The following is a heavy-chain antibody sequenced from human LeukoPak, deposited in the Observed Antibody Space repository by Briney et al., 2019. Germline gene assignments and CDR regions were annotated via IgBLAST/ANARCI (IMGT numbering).Heavy chain of an antibody. CDR2: IYSGGST. V-gene: IGHV3-53*01. CDR3: ARDGPTAYFDY. CDR1: GFTVSSNY. D-gene: IGHD5-18*01. J-gene: IGHJ4*02. Sequence: GGSLRLSCAASGFTVSSNYMSWVRQAPGKGLEWVSVIYSGGSTYYADSVKGRFTISRDNSKSTLYLQMNSLRAEDTAVYYCARDGPTAYFDYWGQGTLVTVSS.